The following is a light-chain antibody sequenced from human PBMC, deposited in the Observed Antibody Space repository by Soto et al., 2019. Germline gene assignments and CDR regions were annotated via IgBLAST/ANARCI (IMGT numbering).Light chain of an antibody. J-gene: IGLJ1*01. CDR1: SSDVGGYSY. Sequence: QSALTQPRSVSGSPGHSVTISCTGTSSDVGGYSYVSWYQQHPGKAPKLMISDVSKRPSGVPDRFSGSKFGNTASLTISGLQADDEADYYCCSYAGAFTYVVGRGTKVTGL. CDR3: CSYAGAFTYV. CDR2: DVS. V-gene: IGLV2-11*01.